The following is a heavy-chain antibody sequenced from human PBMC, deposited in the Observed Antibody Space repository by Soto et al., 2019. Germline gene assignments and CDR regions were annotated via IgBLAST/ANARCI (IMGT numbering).Heavy chain of an antibody. CDR2: FDPEDGET. D-gene: IGHD3-16*02. V-gene: IGHV1-24*01. CDR1: GYTLTELS. Sequence: ASVKVSCKVSGYTLTELSMHWVRHAPGKGLEWMGGFDPEDGETIYAQKFQGRVTMTEDTSTDTAYMELSSLRSEDTAVYYCATVPVGGSYRYTAFDYWGQGTPVTVSS. J-gene: IGHJ4*02. CDR3: ATVPVGGSYRYTAFDY.